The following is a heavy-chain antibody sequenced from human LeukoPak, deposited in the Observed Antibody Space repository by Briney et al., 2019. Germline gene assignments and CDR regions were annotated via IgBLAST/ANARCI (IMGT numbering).Heavy chain of an antibody. CDR3: ARDLEIVVVPAASWFDP. J-gene: IGHJ5*02. CDR1: DFSFQSFP. Sequence: GGSLRLSCAASDFSFQSFPMIWVRQAPGKGLEWVSVIGTDGRNIHYADSVKGRFTISRDNSKKTLYLQMNSLRDEDTAVYYCARDLEIVVVPAASWFDPWGQGTLVTVSS. D-gene: IGHD2-2*03. CDR2: IGTDGRNI. V-gene: IGHV3-23*01.